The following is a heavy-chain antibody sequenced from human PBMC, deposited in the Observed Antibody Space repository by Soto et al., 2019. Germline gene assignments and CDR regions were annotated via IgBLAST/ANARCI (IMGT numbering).Heavy chain of an antibody. CDR2: VFHTGFT. J-gene: IGHJ4*02. CDR3: ATSQKGYNWNYFDH. D-gene: IGHD1-1*01. CDR1: GGSVSGSYYY. V-gene: IGHV4-39*01. Sequence: LSLTCAVSGGSVSGSYYYWAWLRQSPGKGPEWIGSVFHTGFTSYNPSLESRVSVSVDTSKSQFPLKLSAVTASDTAVYYCATSQKGYNWNYFDHWGQGALVTVSS.